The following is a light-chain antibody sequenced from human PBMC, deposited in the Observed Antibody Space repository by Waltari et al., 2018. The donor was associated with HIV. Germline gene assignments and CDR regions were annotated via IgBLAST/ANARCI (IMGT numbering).Light chain of an antibody. Sequence: DMLLTQSPGSLSLSPRERATLSFRATQSVSSTYLAWYQQRPGQATRLLMHGASSRAPGIPDRFGGSGSGTDFTLTSSRLEPEDFAVYYCQQYESSPGTFGQGPQVEIK. V-gene: IGKV3-20*01. J-gene: IGKJ1*01. CDR2: GAS. CDR1: QSVSSTY. CDR3: QQYESSPGT.